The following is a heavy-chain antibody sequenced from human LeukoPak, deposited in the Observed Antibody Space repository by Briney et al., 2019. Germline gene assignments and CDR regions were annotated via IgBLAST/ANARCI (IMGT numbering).Heavy chain of an antibody. D-gene: IGHD3-22*01. CDR1: GDSISRSSYC. J-gene: IGHJ2*01. CDR3: ARHGAMIGVDWYFGL. Sequence: SETLSLTCTVSGDSISRSSYCWGWIRQPPGKGLEWIGSIYYSGSTYYNPSLKSRVTISVDTSKDQFSLKLSSVTAADTAVYYCARHGAMIGVDWYFGLWGRGTLVTVSS. V-gene: IGHV4-39*01. CDR2: IYYSGST.